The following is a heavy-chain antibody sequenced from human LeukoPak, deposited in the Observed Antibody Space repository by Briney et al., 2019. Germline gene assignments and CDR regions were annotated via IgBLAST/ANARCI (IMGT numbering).Heavy chain of an antibody. Sequence: PSETLSLTCTVSGGSISSYYWSWIRQPPGKGLEWIGYIYYTGSTSYSPFLRSRVTISVDTSENQFSLKLSSVTAADTAVYYCARMGAIGGASANPDYWGQGTLVTVSS. CDR2: IYYTGST. D-gene: IGHD2-21*01. J-gene: IGHJ4*02. V-gene: IGHV4-59*01. CDR3: ARMGAIGGASANPDY. CDR1: GGSISSYY.